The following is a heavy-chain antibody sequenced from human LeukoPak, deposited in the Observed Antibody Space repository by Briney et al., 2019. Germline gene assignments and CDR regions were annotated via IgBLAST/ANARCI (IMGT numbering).Heavy chain of an antibody. D-gene: IGHD6-13*01. V-gene: IGHV6-1*01. CDR1: GDSVSSNSAA. J-gene: IGHJ1*01. CDR3: ARGHFATAGQESFQH. CDR2: TYYRSKWYN. Sequence: SQTLSLTCAISGDSVSSNSAAWNWIRQSPSRGLEWLGRTYYRSKWYNDYAASVKSRVTISPDTSKNQFSLQLNSVTPEDTAVYYCARGHFATAGQESFQHWGQGTLVIVSS.